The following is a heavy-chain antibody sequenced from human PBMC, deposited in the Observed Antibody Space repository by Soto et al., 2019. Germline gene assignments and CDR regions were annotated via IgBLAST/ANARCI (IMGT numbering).Heavy chain of an antibody. CDR3: ARLEGLATISYYFDY. V-gene: IGHV4-30-4*08. D-gene: IGHD3-9*01. J-gene: IGHJ4*02. CDR1: GGSISSGDYY. CDR2: ISYSGTT. Sequence: SETLSLTCTVSGGSISSGDYYWSWIRQHPGKGLEWVGYISYSGTTHYNPSLKSRVTTSVDTSKSQFSLKLNSVTAADSAVYFCARLEGLATISYYFDYWGQGTLVTVSS.